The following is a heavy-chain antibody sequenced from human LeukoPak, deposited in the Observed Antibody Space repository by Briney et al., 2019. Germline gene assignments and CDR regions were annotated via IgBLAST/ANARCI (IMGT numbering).Heavy chain of an antibody. CDR1: VYTFTGYY. J-gene: IGHJ4*02. D-gene: IGHD3-10*01. V-gene: IGHV1-2*02. CDR3: ARDRGVLLWFGELFDY. CDR2: IHPNSGGA. Sequence: ASVNDSCKASVYTFTGYYMHWVRQAPGQGLAWMGWIHPNSGGADYAQKFQGRVSMTRDTSISTAYMELSRLRSDDTAVYYCARDRGVLLWFGELFDYWGQGTLVTVSS.